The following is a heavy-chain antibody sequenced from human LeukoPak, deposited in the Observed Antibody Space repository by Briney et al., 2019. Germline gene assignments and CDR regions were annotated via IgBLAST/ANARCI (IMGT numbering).Heavy chain of an antibody. J-gene: IGHJ4*02. V-gene: IGHV3-15*01. D-gene: IGHD3-3*01. CDR1: GFTFSNAW. CDR3: TTSKRRYDFWSGYPHYFDY. CDR2: IKSKTDGGTT. Sequence: GGSLRLSCAASGFTFSNAWMSWFRQAPGKGLEWVGRIKSKTDGGTTDYAAPVKGRFTISRDDSKNTLYLQMNSLKTEDTAAYYCTTSKRRYDFWSGYPHYFDYWGQGTLVTVSS.